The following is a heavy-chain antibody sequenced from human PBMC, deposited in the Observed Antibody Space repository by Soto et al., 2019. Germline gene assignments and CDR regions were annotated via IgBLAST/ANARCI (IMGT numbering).Heavy chain of an antibody. CDR1: GYSFTDYW. D-gene: IGHD6-13*01. J-gene: IGHJ4*02. CDR2: IYPGDSDT. Sequence: GESLKISCKASGYSFTDYWIGWVRQMPGKGLEWMGIIYPGDSDTKYSPSFQGQVTMSADKSISTAYLQWNSLKASDTAMYYCARHVSSSWYPHDDWGQGIRVTVSS. CDR3: ARHVSSSWYPHDD. V-gene: IGHV5-51*01.